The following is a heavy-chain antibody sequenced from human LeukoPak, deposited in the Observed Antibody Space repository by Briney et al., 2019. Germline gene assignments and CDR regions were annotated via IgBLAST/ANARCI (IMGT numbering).Heavy chain of an antibody. CDR1: GGTFSSHG. V-gene: IGHV1-69*05. Sequence: AVKVSCKASGGTFSSHGFSWVRQAPGQGLEWMGGINPIFGATNYAQKFQGRVTITTDDSTSTGYMELSSLRSEDTAVYYCARRWPHSSGYYLFDYWGQGALVTVSS. CDR2: INPIFGAT. D-gene: IGHD3-22*01. J-gene: IGHJ4*02. CDR3: ARRWPHSSGYYLFDY.